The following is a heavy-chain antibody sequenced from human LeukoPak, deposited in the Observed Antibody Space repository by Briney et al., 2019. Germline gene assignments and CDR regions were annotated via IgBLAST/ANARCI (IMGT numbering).Heavy chain of an antibody. CDR2: IYSGGST. CDR3: ARGVGYGDYYYFDY. D-gene: IGHD4-17*01. V-gene: IGHV3-53*01. Sequence: PGGSLRLSCAASGFTVSSNYMSWVRQAPGKGLEWVSVIYSGGSTYYADSVKGRFTISRDNSKNTLYLRMNSLRAEDTAVYYCARGVGYGDYYYFDYWGQGTLVTVSS. CDR1: GFTVSSNY. J-gene: IGHJ4*02.